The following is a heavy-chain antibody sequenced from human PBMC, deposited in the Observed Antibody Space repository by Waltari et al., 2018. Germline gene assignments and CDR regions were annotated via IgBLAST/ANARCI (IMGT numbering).Heavy chain of an antibody. CDR1: GFTFSRYW. CDR3: ARVATKTYSSPVPGRPYYYGMDV. CDR2: IKSDGSGT. V-gene: IGHV3-74*03. Sequence: EEQLVESGGGLAQPGESLRLSCAASGFTFSRYWMDWVRQAPGKGLVWVSSIKSDGSGTTDADSVKGRFTISRDNAKNTLYVQRNRLRAEDTAVYYCARVATKTYSSPVPGRPYYYGMDVWGQGTTVTVSS. D-gene: IGHD6-19*01. J-gene: IGHJ6*02.